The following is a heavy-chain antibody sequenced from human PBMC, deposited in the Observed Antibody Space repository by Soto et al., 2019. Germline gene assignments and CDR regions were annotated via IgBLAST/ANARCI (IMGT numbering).Heavy chain of an antibody. J-gene: IGHJ6*03. V-gene: IGHV1-18*01. Sequence: ASVKVSCKASGYTFTSYGISWVRQAPGQGLEWMGWISAYNGNTNYAQKLQGRVTMTTDTSTSTAYMELRSPRSDATAVYYCARHRFERATVPTGYYLDFWGKGTTVTVSS. CDR1: GYTFTSYG. CDR2: ISAYNGNT. CDR3: ARHRFERATVPTGYYLDF. D-gene: IGHD5-12*01.